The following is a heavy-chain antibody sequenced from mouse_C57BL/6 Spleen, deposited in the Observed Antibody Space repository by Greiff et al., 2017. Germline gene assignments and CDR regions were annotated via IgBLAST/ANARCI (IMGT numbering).Heavy chain of an antibody. D-gene: IGHD1-1*02. J-gene: IGHJ2*01. CDR1: GYTFTSYW. Sequence: VQLQQPGAELVRPGSSVKLSCKASGYTFTSYWMDWVKQRPGQGLEWIGNIYPSDSETHYNQKFKDKATLTVDKSSSTAYMQLSSLTSEDSAVYYCARRGGGNTFDYWGQGTTLTVSS. CDR2: IYPSDSET. CDR3: ARRGGGNTFDY. V-gene: IGHV1-61*01.